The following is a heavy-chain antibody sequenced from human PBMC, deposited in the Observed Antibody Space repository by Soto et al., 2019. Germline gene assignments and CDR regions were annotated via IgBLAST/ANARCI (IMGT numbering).Heavy chain of an antibody. V-gene: IGHV3-30*18. CDR3: AKEGSSSWDGMDV. D-gene: IGHD6-13*01. CDR2: ISYDGSNK. CDR1: GFTFSSYG. Sequence: QVQPVESGGGVVQPGRSLRLSCAASGFTFSSYGMHWVRQAPGKGLEWVAVISYDGSNKYYADSVKGRFTISRDNSKNTLYLQMNSLRAEDTAVYYCAKEGSSSWDGMDVWGQGTTVTVSS. J-gene: IGHJ6*02.